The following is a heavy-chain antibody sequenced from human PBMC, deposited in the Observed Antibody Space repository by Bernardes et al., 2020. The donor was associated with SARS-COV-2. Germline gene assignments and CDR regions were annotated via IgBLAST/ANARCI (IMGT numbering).Heavy chain of an antibody. CDR3: VKSPGNLLRDGVDV. Sequence: GGSLRPSCAASGSTLSPKGMRWVRQVPGKGLEWVSGIRGSGGKTYYADSVKGRFTISRDNSKNTLYLQMHSLRAEDTAVYYCVKSPGNLLRDGVDVWGQGTTVIVSS. J-gene: IGHJ6*02. CDR2: IRGSGGKT. CDR1: GSTLSPKG. V-gene: IGHV3-23*01. D-gene: IGHD2-15*01.